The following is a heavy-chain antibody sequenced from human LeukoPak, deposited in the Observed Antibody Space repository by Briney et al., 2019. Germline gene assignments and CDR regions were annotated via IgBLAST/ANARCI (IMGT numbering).Heavy chain of an antibody. J-gene: IGHJ4*02. CDR2: IIPIFGTA. CDR1: GGTFSSYA. V-gene: IGHV1-69*13. Sequence: SVKVSCKASGGTFSSYAISWVRQAPGQGLEWMGGIIPIFGTANYAQKSQGRVTITADESTSTAYMELSSLRSEDTAVYYCASGDYSNYYDSSGYYVYWGQGTLVTVSS. CDR3: ASGDYSNYYDSSGYYVY. D-gene: IGHD3-22*01.